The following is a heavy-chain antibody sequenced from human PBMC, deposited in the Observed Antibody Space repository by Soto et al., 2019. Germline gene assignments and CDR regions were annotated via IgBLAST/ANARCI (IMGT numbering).Heavy chain of an antibody. CDR1: GYTFTSYT. CDR3: ARGIATGQLDP. D-gene: IGHD2-15*01. V-gene: IGHV1-3*01. J-gene: IGHJ5*02. Sequence: QVQLVQSGAAVKKPGASVKISCKASGYTFTSYTMNWFRQAPGQRLEWMGWINPDNGNTKSSQKFQDRVIITRDTSASTAYMDLSSLRSEDTAVYYCARGIATGQLDPWGQGTLVTVSS. CDR2: INPDNGNT.